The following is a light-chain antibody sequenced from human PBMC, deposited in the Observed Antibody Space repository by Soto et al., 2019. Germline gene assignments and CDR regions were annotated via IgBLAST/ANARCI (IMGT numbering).Light chain of an antibody. V-gene: IGKV3-20*01. Sequence: EIVLTQSPGTLSLSPGERATLSCRASQSVSSTYLAWYQHKLGQAPRLLIYGASSKASGIPDRFSGSGSGTDFTLTISILEPEDFAVYYCQQYGSSPRSFGQGTKVDIK. CDR3: QQYGSSPRS. CDR1: QSVSSTY. J-gene: IGKJ1*01. CDR2: GAS.